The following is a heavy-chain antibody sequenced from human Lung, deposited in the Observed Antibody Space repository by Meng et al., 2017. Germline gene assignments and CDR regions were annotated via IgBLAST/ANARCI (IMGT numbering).Heavy chain of an antibody. CDR3: ARGGVTTDD. J-gene: IGHJ4*02. V-gene: IGHV3-74*01. CDR2: ITGDESST. CDR1: TFTFSTHW. D-gene: IGHD4-17*01. Sequence: EVQLVESGGDLVQAGGSLMLSGSAFTFTFSTHWMHWVRQGPGKGLKWVSRITGDESSTIYADSVQGRFTMSRDNAKTNLSLQMNSLRAEDTAVYYCARGGVTTDDWGQGTLVTVSS.